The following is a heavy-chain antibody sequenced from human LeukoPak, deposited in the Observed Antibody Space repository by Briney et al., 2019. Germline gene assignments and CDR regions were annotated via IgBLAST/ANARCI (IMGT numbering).Heavy chain of an antibody. CDR1: GFTFSDYY. J-gene: IGHJ3*01. D-gene: IGHD6-19*01. V-gene: IGHV3-11*01. CDR3: ARDGGSGWRGATRF. Sequence: GGSLRLSCAASGFTFSDYYMSWIRQAPGKGLEWVSYISGSGSTIYYADSVKGRFTISRDNSQNTLYLQMNSLTTEDTAMYYCARDGGSGWRGATRFWGQGTMVTVSS. CDR2: ISGSGSTI.